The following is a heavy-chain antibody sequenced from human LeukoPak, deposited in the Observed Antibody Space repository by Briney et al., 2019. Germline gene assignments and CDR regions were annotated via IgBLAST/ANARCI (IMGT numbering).Heavy chain of an antibody. V-gene: IGHV3-21*01. J-gene: IGHJ4*02. D-gene: IGHD1-26*01. CDR3: AREPTVGTPPA. CDR1: GFTFSIYS. CDR2: ISSSSSYI. Sequence: GGSLRLSCAASGFTFSIYSINWVRQAPGEGLEWVSSISSSSSYIYYADSVKGRFTISRDNAKNSLYLHKNSLRAEDTAVYFCAREPTVGTPPAWGQGTLVTVSS.